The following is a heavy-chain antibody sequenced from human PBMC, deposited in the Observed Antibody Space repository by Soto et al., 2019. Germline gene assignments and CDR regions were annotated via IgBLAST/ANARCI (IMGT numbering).Heavy chain of an antibody. V-gene: IGHV1-69*01. CDR1: GGTFSSYA. CDR3: AMGQQLVRGNCFAP. Sequence: QVQLVQSGVEVKTPGSSVKVSCKASGGTFSSYAISWVRQAPGQGLEWMGGIIPIIGTAHYAQKFQSRVTITANESTSTAFIELSSLRSEDTAVHYCAMGQQLVRGNCFAPWGQGTLVTVST. CDR2: IIPIIGTA. D-gene: IGHD6-13*01. J-gene: IGHJ5*02.